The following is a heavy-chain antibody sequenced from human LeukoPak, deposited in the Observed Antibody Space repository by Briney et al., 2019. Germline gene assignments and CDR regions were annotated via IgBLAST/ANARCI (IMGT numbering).Heavy chain of an antibody. V-gene: IGHV3-53*04. CDR1: GFTVSSYF. CDR2: IHSGGST. Sequence: GESLRLSCAASGFTVSSYFMSWVRQAPGKGLEWVSVIHSGGSTLYADSVKGRFTISRHNSKNTLYLQVNSLRAEDTAVYFCARGGSSGNDYSSFDIWGQGTMVTVSS. J-gene: IGHJ3*02. CDR3: ARGGSSGNDYSSFDI. D-gene: IGHD5-12*01.